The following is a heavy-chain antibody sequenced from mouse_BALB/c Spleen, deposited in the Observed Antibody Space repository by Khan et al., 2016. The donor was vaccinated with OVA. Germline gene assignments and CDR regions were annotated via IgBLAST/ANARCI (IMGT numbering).Heavy chain of an antibody. Sequence: EVELVESGGGLVQPGGSLKLSCVTSGFTFGDYYMYWFRQTPEKRLEWVAYISNIGGNTYYPDTVKGRFTISRDNARNTLYLQMSRLKSEDSAMYYCARHGYGKGDAMDLWSQGTSVTVSS. J-gene: IGHJ4*01. V-gene: IGHV5-12*02. CDR1: GFTFGDYY. CDR3: ARHGYGKGDAMDL. D-gene: IGHD2-1*01. CDR2: ISNIGGNT.